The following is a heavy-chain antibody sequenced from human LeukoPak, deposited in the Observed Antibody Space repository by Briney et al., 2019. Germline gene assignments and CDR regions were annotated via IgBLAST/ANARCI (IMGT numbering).Heavy chain of an antibody. CDR1: GYTFTSYY. J-gene: IGHJ6*03. V-gene: IGHV1-46*01. CDR2: INPSGGST. CDR3: ARSTGSRCSGGSCYPFIYYYYYYMDV. D-gene: IGHD2-15*01. Sequence: ASVKVSCKASGYTFTSYYMHWVRQAPGQGLEWMGIINPSGGSTSYAQKFQGRVTMTRDMSTSTVYMELSSLRSEDTAVYYCARSTGSRCSGGSCYPFIYYYYYYMDVWGKGTTVTISS.